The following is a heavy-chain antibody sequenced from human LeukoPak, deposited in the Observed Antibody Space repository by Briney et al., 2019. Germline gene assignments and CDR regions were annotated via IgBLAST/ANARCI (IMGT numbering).Heavy chain of an antibody. D-gene: IGHD6-6*01. J-gene: IGHJ1*01. CDR2: IYHSGST. CDR1: GGSISTYY. V-gene: IGHV4-59*01. Sequence: SETLSLTCTVSGGSISTYYWNWIRQPPGKGLEWIGYIYHSGSTNYNPSLQSRVTISVDTSKNRFSLNLNSVTAADTAVYYCARGGAARLHFQNWGQGTLVTVSS. CDR3: ARGGAARLHFQN.